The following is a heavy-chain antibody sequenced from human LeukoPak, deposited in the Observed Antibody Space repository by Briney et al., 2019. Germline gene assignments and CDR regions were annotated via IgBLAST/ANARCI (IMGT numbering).Heavy chain of an antibody. Sequence: NTSETLSLTCTVSGVSISSYYWTWIRQPAGKGLEWIGRIFTSGSTNYNPSLKSRVTMSVDTSKNQFSLKLNSVTAADTAVYYCARGTIIRGLVTHFDYWGQGTLVTVSS. CDR2: IFTSGST. V-gene: IGHV4-4*07. CDR3: ARGTIIRGLVTHFDY. CDR1: GVSISSYY. D-gene: IGHD3-10*01. J-gene: IGHJ4*02.